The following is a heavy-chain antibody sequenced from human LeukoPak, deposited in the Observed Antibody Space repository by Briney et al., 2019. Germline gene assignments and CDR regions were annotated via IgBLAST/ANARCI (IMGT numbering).Heavy chain of an antibody. CDR3: ARTRRLIVVVPAATYYFDY. CDR1: GYTFTSYY. D-gene: IGHD2-2*01. V-gene: IGHV1-46*01. J-gene: IGHJ4*02. Sequence: ASVKVSCKASGYTFTSYYMHWVRQAPGQGLEWMGIINPSGGSTSYAQKFQGRVTMTRDMSTSTVYMELSSLRSEDTAVYYCARTRRLIVVVPAATYYFDYWGQGTLVTVSS. CDR2: INPSGGST.